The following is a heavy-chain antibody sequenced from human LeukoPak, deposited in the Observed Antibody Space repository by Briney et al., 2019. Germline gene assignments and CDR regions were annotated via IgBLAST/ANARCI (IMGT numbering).Heavy chain of an antibody. CDR3: AKVDPMGAHRPFDY. D-gene: IGHD1-26*01. J-gene: IGHJ4*02. V-gene: IGHV3-30*02. CDR1: GFILSSYG. Sequence: PGGSLRLSCAASGFILSSYGMHWVRQAPGKGLEWVTFIRYDGSNKYYADSVKGRFTISRDNSKNTLYLQMNSLRAEDTAVYYCAKVDPMGAHRPFDYWGQGTLVTVSS. CDR2: IRYDGSNK.